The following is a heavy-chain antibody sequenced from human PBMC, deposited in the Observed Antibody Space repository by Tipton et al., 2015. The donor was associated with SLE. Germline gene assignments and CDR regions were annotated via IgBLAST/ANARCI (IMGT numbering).Heavy chain of an antibody. Sequence: TLSLTCTVSGGSISSSSYYWGWIRQPPGKGLEWIGSIYYSGSTYYNPSLKSRVTISVDTSKNQFSLKLSSVTAADTAVYYCARDRTGGGAYYFGYWGQGTLVTVSS. CDR2: IYYSGST. V-gene: IGHV4-39*07. CDR1: GGSISSSSYY. D-gene: IGHD1-14*01. J-gene: IGHJ4*02. CDR3: ARDRTGGGAYYFGY.